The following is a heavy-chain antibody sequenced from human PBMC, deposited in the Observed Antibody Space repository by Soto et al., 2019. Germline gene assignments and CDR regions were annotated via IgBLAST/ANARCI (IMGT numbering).Heavy chain of an antibody. J-gene: IGHJ6*02. D-gene: IGHD2-2*01. CDR2: IYYSGST. Sequence: QVQLQESGPGLVKPSQTLSLTCTVSGGSISSGGYYWSWIRQHPGKGLEWIGYIYYSGSTYYNPSLKSRVTISVDTSKNQFSLKLSSVTAADTAVYYCASLGLVVPAAEIDYYYYGMDVWGQGTTVTVSS. V-gene: IGHV4-31*03. CDR1: GGSISSGGYY. CDR3: ASLGLVVPAAEIDYYYYGMDV.